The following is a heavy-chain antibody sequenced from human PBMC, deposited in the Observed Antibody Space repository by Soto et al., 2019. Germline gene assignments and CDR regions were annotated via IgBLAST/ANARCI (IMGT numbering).Heavy chain of an antibody. J-gene: IGHJ1*01. Sequence: GGSLRLSCTASGFTFGDYAMHWVRQAPGKGLEWVAVISYDGSNKYYADSVKGRFTISRDNSKNTLYLQMNSLRAEDTAVYYCARGGAAVAGTGYFQHWGQGTLVTVSS. CDR3: ARGGAAVAGTGYFQH. CDR2: ISYDGSNK. V-gene: IGHV3-30-3*01. D-gene: IGHD6-19*01. CDR1: GFTFGDYA.